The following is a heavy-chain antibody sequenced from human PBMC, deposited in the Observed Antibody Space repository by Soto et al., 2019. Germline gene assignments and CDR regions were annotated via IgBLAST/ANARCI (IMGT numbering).Heavy chain of an antibody. J-gene: IGHJ4*02. V-gene: IGHV3-74*01. CDR3: VRDFRGAVDGSGFDH. CDR2: INGNADNS. Sequence: EVQLAESGGGLVLTGGSLRLSCAASGFSFVSYWMHWVRQVPGEGLAWVSRINGNADNSDYADSVKGRFTISRDNAMNRVYLKMDSLRADDTGVYYCVRDFRGAVDGSGFDHWGQGTLVTVSS. CDR1: GFSFVSYW. D-gene: IGHD6-19*01.